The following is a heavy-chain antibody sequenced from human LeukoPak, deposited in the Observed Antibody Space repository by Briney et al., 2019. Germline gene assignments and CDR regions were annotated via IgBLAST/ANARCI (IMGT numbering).Heavy chain of an antibody. D-gene: IGHD6-19*01. J-gene: IGHJ4*02. CDR1: GFTFSSYA. CDR3: ANFRIAVAGHQVPYFDY. Sequence: HPGGSLRLSCATSGFTFSSYAMSWVRQAPGKGLEWVSAISGSGGSTYYADSVKGRFTISRDNSKNTLYLQMNSLRAEDTAVYYCANFRIAVAGHQVPYFDYWGQGTLVTVSS. V-gene: IGHV3-23*01. CDR2: ISGSGGST.